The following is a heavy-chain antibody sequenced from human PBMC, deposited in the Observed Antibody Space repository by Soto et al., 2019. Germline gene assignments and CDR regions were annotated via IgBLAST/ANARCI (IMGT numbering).Heavy chain of an antibody. Sequence: GGSLRLSCAASGLIFSNYKMHWVRQAPGKGLVWVSRINTDGSIIDYADSVKGRFTVSRDNSKNTLYLQMNSLRAEDTAVYYCAKGLLYYMDVWGKGTTVTVSS. V-gene: IGHV3-74*01. CDR3: AKGLLYYMDV. J-gene: IGHJ6*03. CDR1: GLIFSNYK. CDR2: INTDGSII.